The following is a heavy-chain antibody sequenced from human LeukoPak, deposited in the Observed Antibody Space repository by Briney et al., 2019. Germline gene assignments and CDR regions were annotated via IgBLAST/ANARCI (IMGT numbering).Heavy chain of an antibody. J-gene: IGHJ4*02. Sequence: KPGGSLRLSCAASGFTFSSYSMNWVRQAPGKGLEWVSSISSSSSYIYYADSVKGRFTISRDNAKNSLYLQMNSLRAEDTAVYYCARGAGSAWYFDYWGQGTLVTVSS. CDR2: ISSSSSYI. V-gene: IGHV3-21*01. CDR1: GFTFSSYS. D-gene: IGHD6-6*01. CDR3: ARGAGSAWYFDY.